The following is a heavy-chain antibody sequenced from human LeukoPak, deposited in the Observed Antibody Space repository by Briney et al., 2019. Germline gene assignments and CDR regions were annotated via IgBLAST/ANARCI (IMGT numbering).Heavy chain of an antibody. J-gene: IGHJ6*03. CDR2: IIPIFGTA. D-gene: IGHD6-13*01. CDR3: ARDSLSMSSSHYYMDV. V-gene: IGHV1-69*06. Sequence: SVKVSCKASGGTFSRYAISWVRQAPGQGLEWMGGIIPIFGTANYAQKFQGRVTITADKSTSTAYMELSSLRSEDTAVYYCARDSLSMSSSHYYMDVWGKGTTVTVSS. CDR1: GGTFSRYA.